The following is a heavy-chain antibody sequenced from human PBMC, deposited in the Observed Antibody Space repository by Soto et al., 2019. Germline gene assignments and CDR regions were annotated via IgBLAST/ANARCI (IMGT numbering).Heavy chain of an antibody. D-gene: IGHD3-10*01. J-gene: IGHJ5*01. V-gene: IGHV4-59*01. CDR2: IFYSGRT. CDR1: GGSISSYY. Sequence: QVQLQESGPGLVKPSETLSLTCTVSGGSISSYYWSWIRQPPGKGLEWIGFIFYSGRTSYNPSLMSRVSIASDTCESQLPLKLTSVTAADTYVYSCAGLLGEPVLCFDSWGPGTLVAVSS. CDR3: AGLLGEPVLCFDS.